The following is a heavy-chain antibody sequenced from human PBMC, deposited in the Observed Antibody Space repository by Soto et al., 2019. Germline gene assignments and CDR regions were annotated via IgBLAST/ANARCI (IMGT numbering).Heavy chain of an antibody. CDR2: ISYDGSNK. CDR3: ARDLDGYNPY. V-gene: IGHV3-30-3*01. D-gene: IGHD5-12*01. J-gene: IGHJ4*02. Sequence: PGGSLRLSCAAAGFTFSSYAMHWVRQAPGKGLEWVAVISYDGSNKYYADSVKGRFTISRDNSKNTLYLQMNSLRAEDTAVYYCARDLDGYNPYWGQGTPVTVSS. CDR1: GFTFSSYA.